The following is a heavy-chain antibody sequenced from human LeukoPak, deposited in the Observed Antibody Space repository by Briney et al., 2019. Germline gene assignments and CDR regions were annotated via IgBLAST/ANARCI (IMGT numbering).Heavy chain of an antibody. D-gene: IGHD4-17*01. CDR2: INPNTGGT. Sequence: ASVKVSCKASGYTFTGYFVHWVRQAPGQGLQWMGWINPNTGGTNYAQKFQGRVTMTRDTSISTAYMELSRLRFDDTAVYYCASGDYGDPPLNYWGQGTLVTVSS. CDR3: ASGDYGDPPLNY. V-gene: IGHV1-2*02. J-gene: IGHJ4*02. CDR1: GYTFTGYF.